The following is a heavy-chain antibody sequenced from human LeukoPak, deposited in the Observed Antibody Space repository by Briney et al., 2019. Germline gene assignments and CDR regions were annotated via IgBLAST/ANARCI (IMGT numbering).Heavy chain of an antibody. Sequence: SETLSLTCTVSGYSISSGYYWGWIRQPPGKGLEWIGSIYHSGSTYYNPSLKSRVTISVDTSKNQFSLKLSSVTAADTAVYYCARDQSGGGYDYWGQGTLVTVPS. J-gene: IGHJ4*02. CDR1: GYSISSGYY. V-gene: IGHV4-38-2*02. CDR2: IYHSGST. D-gene: IGHD5-18*01. CDR3: ARDQSGGGYDY.